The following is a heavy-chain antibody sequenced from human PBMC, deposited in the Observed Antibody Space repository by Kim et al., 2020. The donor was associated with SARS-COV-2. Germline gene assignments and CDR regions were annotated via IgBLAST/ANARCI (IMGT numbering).Heavy chain of an antibody. D-gene: IGHD6-19*01. V-gene: IGHV4-59*08. CDR2: IYYSGST. J-gene: IGHJ5*02. Sequence: SETLSLTCTVSGGSISSYYWSWIRQPPGKGLEWIGYIYYSGSTNYNPSLKSRVTISVDTSKNQFSLKLSSVTAADTAVYYCARQNTFIAVAGNWFDPWGQGTLVTVSS. CDR1: GGSISSYY. CDR3: ARQNTFIAVAGNWFDP.